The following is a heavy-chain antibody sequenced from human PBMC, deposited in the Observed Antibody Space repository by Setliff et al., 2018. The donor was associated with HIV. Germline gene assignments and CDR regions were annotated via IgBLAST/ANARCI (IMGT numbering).Heavy chain of an antibody. CDR1: GGSISSSSYY. J-gene: IGHJ4*02. CDR2: MYYSGST. D-gene: IGHD2-15*01. Sequence: SETLSLTCTVSGGSISSSSYYWGWIRQPPGKGLGWIGSMYYSGSTDYNPSLKSRVTISVDTSKKQLSLKVSSVTAADTAVYYCARHGAIVSGPQALDYGGQGTLVTVSS. CDR3: ARHGAIVSGPQALDY. V-gene: IGHV4-39*01.